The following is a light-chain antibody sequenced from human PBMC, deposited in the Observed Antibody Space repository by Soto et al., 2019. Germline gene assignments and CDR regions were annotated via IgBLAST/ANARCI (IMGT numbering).Light chain of an antibody. CDR3: PQHRTLPVT. CDR1: QSVDSW. Sequence: DIQMTQSPSTLPASIGDRVFITCRASQSVDSWLAWYQHKPGQAPKLLIYKASRLASGVPSRFSGGGSGTQFTMTFISLHPDDGATYYCPQHRTLPVTFGQGTRLEIK. J-gene: IGKJ5*01. V-gene: IGKV1-5*03. CDR2: KAS.